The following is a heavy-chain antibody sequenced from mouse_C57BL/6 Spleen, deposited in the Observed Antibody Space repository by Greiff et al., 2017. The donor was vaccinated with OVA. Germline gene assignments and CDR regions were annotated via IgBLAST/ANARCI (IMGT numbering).Heavy chain of an antibody. CDR2: IDPSDSET. CDR1: GYTFTSYW. J-gene: IGHJ2*01. D-gene: IGHD1-1*01. Sequence: QVQLQQPGAELVRPGSSVKLSCKASGYTFTSYWMHWVKQRPIQGLEWIGNIDPSDSETHYNQKFKDKATLTVDKSSSTAYMQLSSLTSEDSAVYYCARGGVSFYFDYWGQGTTRTVSS. CDR3: ARGGVSFYFDY. V-gene: IGHV1-52*01.